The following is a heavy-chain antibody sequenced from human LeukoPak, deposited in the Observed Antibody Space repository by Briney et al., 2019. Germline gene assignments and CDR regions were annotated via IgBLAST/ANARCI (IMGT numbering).Heavy chain of an antibody. D-gene: IGHD3-10*01. CDR2: FDPEDGET. J-gene: IGHJ3*02. Sequence: ASVKVSCKVSGYTLTELSMHWVRQAPGKGLEWMGGFDPEDGETIYAQKFQGRVTMTEDTSTDTAYMELSSLRSEDTAVYYCATLMARGVTDAFDIWGQGTMVTVSS. CDR1: GYTLTELS. CDR3: ATLMARGVTDAFDI. V-gene: IGHV1-24*01.